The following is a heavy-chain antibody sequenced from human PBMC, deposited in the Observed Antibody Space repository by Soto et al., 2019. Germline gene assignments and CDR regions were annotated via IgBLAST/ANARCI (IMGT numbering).Heavy chain of an antibody. J-gene: IGHJ4*02. Sequence: APVKVSCKASGYTFTSYDINWVRQATGQGLEWMGWMNPNSGNTGYAQKFQGRVTMTRNTSISTAYMELSSLRSEDTAVYYCARDSWGMFDEPRLIAVAEDDYWGQGTLVTVSS. CDR3: ARDSWGMFDEPRLIAVAEDDY. CDR1: GYTFTSYD. D-gene: IGHD6-19*01. V-gene: IGHV1-8*01. CDR2: MNPNSGNT.